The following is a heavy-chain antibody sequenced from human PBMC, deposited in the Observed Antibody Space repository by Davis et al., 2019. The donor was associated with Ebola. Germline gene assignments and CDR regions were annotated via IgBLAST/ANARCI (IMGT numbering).Heavy chain of an antibody. J-gene: IGHJ6*02. D-gene: IGHD5-18*01. CDR1: GFTFSSYS. V-gene: IGHV3-48*02. CDR2: ISSSSSTI. Sequence: GESLKISCAASGFTFSSYSMNWVRQAPGKGLEWVSYISSSSSTIYYADSVKGRFTISRDNAKNLLYLQMNSLRDEDTAVYYCARRRGYSYGPDYYYYYGMDVWGQGTTVTVSS. CDR3: ARRRGYSYGPDYYYYYGMDV.